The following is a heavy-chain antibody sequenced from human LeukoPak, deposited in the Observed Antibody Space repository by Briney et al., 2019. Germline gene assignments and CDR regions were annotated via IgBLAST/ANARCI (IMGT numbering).Heavy chain of an antibody. D-gene: IGHD6-19*01. J-gene: IGHJ2*01. CDR1: GFTFSNYA. CDR2: ISGTGGST. CDR3: ANSLHSSGWFWYFDL. Sequence: GGSLRLSCAASGFTFSNYAMSWVRQAPGKGLEWVSGISGTGGSTYYTDSVEGRFTISRDNSKNTLYLQMNSLRAEDTAVYYCANSLHSSGWFWYFDLWGRGTLVTVSS. V-gene: IGHV3-23*01.